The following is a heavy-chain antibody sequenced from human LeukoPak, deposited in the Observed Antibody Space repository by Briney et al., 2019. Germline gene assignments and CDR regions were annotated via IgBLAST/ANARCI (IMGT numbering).Heavy chain of an antibody. CDR2: SSGSGGT. CDR3: ATRTLYSSSWYGVDY. J-gene: IGHJ4*02. CDR1: GFTFSSYA. D-gene: IGHD6-13*01. Sequence: GGSLRLSCAASGFTFSSYAMSWVRQAPGKGLEWVSGSSGSGGTQYADSVKGRFTISRDNSKNSLYPQMNSLRVEDTAVYYCATRTLYSSSWYGVDYWGQGTLVTVSS. V-gene: IGHV3-23*01.